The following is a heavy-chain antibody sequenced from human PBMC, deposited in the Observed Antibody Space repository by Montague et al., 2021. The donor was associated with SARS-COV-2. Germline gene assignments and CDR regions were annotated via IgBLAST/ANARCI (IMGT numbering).Heavy chain of an antibody. CDR1: GGSTSNYF. CDR2: IFYTGST. D-gene: IGHD2-15*01. J-gene: IGHJ4*02. V-gene: IGHV4-59*01. Sequence: SETLSLTCSVFGGSTSNYFWTWIRQSPGKGLQWIGYIFYTGSTKFNPSLKSRVSMSLDASKNHFSLRLSAVTAADTALYYCARAQNICFIANCVNYFDLWGLGALVTVSS. CDR3: ARAQNICFIANCVNYFDL.